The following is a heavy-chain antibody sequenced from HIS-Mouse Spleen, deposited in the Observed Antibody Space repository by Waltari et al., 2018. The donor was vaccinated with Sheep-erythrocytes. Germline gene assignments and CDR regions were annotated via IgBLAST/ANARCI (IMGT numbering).Heavy chain of an antibody. D-gene: IGHD3-22*01. J-gene: IGHJ4*02. CDR2: IYYSGGT. V-gene: IGHV4-39*01. CDR3: ARLYYYDSSGYYFDY. Sequence: QLQLQESGPGLVKPSETLSLTCTVSGGSISSSSYYWGWIRQPPGTGLEWIGSIYYSGGTYYNTSLKSRVTISVDTSKNQFSLKLSSVTAADTAVYYCARLYYYDSSGYYFDYWGQGTLVTVSS. CDR1: GGSISSSSYY.